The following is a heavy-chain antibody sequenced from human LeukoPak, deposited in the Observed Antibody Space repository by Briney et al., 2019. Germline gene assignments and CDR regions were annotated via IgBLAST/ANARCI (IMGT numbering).Heavy chain of an antibody. CDR2: IIPIFGTT. D-gene: IGHD2-2*01. CDR1: GGTFSSDA. Sequence: GASVKVSCKASGGTFSSDAISWVRQAPGQGLEWMGGIIPIFGTTHYAQKFQGRVTITTDESTSTVYMELSSLKSEDTAVYFCASNRGDCSRTSCYFGGDYWGQGTQVTVSS. V-gene: IGHV1-69*05. CDR3: ASNRGDCSRTSCYFGGDY. J-gene: IGHJ4*02.